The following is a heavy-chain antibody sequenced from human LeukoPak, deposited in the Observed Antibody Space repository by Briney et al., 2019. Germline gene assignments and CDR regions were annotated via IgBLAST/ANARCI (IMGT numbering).Heavy chain of an antibody. CDR3: ANDGIVVVTAILKGAKRDFDY. V-gene: IGHV3-21*04. Sequence: PGGSLRLSCAAPGVTFSGYSVNWVRQAPGKGLEWVSAITATSRHIYYADSVKGRFTISRDNAKNSLYLQMNSLRVEDTAVYYCANDGIVVVTAILKGAKRDFDYWGQGTLVTVSS. J-gene: IGHJ4*02. CDR1: GVTFSGYS. D-gene: IGHD2-21*02. CDR2: ITATSRHI.